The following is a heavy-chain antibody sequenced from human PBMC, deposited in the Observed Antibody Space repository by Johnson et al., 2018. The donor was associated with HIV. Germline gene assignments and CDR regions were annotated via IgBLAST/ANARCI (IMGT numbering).Heavy chain of an antibody. D-gene: IGHD1-1*01. CDR3: ARVPLDDWHSDAFDI. CDR2: IYSGGST. CDR1: GFTVSSNY. V-gene: IGHV3-53*01. Sequence: EQLVESGGGVVQPGGSLRLSCAASGFTVSSNYMSWVRQAPGKGLEWVSVIYSGGSTYYADSVKGRFTISRDNSKNTLYLQMNSLRAEDTAVYYCARVPLDDWHSDAFDIWGQGTMVTVSS. J-gene: IGHJ3*02.